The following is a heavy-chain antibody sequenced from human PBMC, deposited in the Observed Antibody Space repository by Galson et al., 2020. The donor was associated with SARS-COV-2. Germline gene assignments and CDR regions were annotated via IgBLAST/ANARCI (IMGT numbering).Heavy chain of an antibody. CDR3: ACRYYYGSDYYYGMDV. D-gene: IGHD3-10*01. J-gene: IGHJ6*02. V-gene: IGHV1-24*01. CDR2: FDPEDGET. Sequence: ASVTVSCKVSGYTLTELSMHWVRQAPGKGLEWMGGFDPEDGETIYAQKFQGRVTMTEDTSTDTAYMELSSLRSEDTAVYYCACRYYYGSDYYYGMDVGGQGATVTVSS. CDR1: GYTLTELS.